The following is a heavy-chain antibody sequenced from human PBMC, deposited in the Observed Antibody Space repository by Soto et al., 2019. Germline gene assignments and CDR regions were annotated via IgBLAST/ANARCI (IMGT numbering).Heavy chain of an antibody. CDR2: IDGNDHK. D-gene: IGHD3-16*01. V-gene: IGHV2-70*01. J-gene: IGHJ4*02. Sequence: SGATLVNPTQTLTLTCTFSGFSLTTIAMSVTWIRQSPGKALEWLALIDGNDHKYYNSSLRTRLTLSTDTSKTLVVLTMSNMDSHDTGTYFCARLHKGGTPAWITIDCWGQGTMVTVSS. CDR1: GFSLTTIAMS. CDR3: ARLHKGGTPAWITIDC.